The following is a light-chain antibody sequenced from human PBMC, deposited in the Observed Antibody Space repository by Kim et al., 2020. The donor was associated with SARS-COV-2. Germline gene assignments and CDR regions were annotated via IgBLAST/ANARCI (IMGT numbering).Light chain of an antibody. V-gene: IGLV3-1*01. CDR2: QDS. CDR1: GVKY. Sequence: GVKYACWYQQKPGQSPVLVIYQDSKRPSGIPERFSGSNSGNTATLTISGTQAMDEADYYCQAWDSSRYVFGTGTKVTVL. CDR3: QAWDSSRYV. J-gene: IGLJ1*01.